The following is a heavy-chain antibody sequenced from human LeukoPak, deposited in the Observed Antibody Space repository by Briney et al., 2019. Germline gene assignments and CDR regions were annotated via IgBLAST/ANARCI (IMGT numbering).Heavy chain of an antibody. CDR2: ISSGGSDI. CDR1: GFVFSDYD. J-gene: IGHJ4*02. CDR3: ASGYDFSSGSKRGFDN. Sequence: GGSLRLSCAASGFVFSDYDFNWVRQAQGKGLEWISYISSGGSDIFYADSVKGRFTISRDNAKSSVFLQMSSLRGEDTAVYYCASGYDFSSGSKRGFDNWGQGALVSVSS. D-gene: IGHD3-3*01. V-gene: IGHV3-48*01.